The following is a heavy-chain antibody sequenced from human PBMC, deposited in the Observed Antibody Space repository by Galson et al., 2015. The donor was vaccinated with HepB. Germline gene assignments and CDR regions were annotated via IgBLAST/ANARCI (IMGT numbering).Heavy chain of an antibody. CDR3: ARVIQVWPNHYYYALDV. D-gene: IGHD5-18*01. CDR1: GYTFTSYD. CDR2: MNPNSGNT. J-gene: IGHJ6*02. V-gene: IGHV1-8*01. Sequence: SVKVSCKASGYTFTSYDINWVRQATGQGLEWMGWMNPNSGNTGYAQKFQGRVTMTRNTSISTAYMELSSLRSEDTAVYYCARVIQVWPNHYYYALDVWGQGTTVTVSS.